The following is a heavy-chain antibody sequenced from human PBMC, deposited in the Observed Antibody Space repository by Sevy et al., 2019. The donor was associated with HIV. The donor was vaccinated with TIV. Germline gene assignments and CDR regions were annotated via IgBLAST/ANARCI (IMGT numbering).Heavy chain of an antibody. CDR3: ARVSRWYYYGSGSLIGVGGMDV. CDR1: GYSFISYW. V-gene: IGHV5-51*01. D-gene: IGHD3-10*01. Sequence: GESLKISCKGSGYSFISYWIAWVRQMPGKGLEWMGIFYPGDSDTRYSRSFQAQVTISVDKSITTAYLQWSSLKASDTAVYYCARVSRWYYYGSGSLIGVGGMDVWGQGTTVTVSS. J-gene: IGHJ6*02. CDR2: FYPGDSDT.